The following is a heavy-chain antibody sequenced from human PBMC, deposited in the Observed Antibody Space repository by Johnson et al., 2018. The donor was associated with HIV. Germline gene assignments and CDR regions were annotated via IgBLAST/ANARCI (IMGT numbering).Heavy chain of an antibody. J-gene: IGHJ3*02. CDR2: ISFDGHNE. V-gene: IGHV3-30*04. Sequence: QVQLVESGGGLVKPGGSLRLSCAASEFSFSDYGMHWVRQAPGKGLEWVAVISFDGHNEYYADSVKGRFTISRDNSKNTLYMQMNSLRGEDTAMYYCARGRISMTAVDLRGGAFDIWGQGTLVTVSS. CDR3: ARGRISMTAVDLRGGAFDI. CDR1: EFSFSDYG. D-gene: IGHD3-22*01.